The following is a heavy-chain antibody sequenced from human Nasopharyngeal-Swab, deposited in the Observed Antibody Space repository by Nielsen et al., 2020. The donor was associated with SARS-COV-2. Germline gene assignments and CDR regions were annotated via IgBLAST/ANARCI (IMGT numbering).Heavy chain of an antibody. CDR3: ARHVGSGWYGVDY. D-gene: IGHD6-19*01. Sequence: GGSLRLSCKGSGCSFTSYWIGWVRQMPGKGLEWMGIIYPGDSDTRYSPSFQGQVTISADKSISTAYLQWSSLKASDTAMYYCARHVGSGWYGVDYWGQGTLVTVSS. CDR1: GCSFTSYW. CDR2: IYPGDSDT. J-gene: IGHJ4*02. V-gene: IGHV5-51*01.